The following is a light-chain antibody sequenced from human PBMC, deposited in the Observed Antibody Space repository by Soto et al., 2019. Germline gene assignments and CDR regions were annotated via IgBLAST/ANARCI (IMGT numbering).Light chain of an antibody. CDR3: ATRDERLSGRV. V-gene: IGLV1-44*01. CDR2: SDN. J-gene: IGLJ3*02. Sequence: QSVLTQPPSASGTAGQVVTISCSGGDSNIGSNSVYWYQHLPRMAPKLLIYSDNQRPSGVPDRFSGSKSGTSASLAISGLQSEDEADYYCATRDERLSGRVFGGGTKVTVL. CDR1: DSNIGSNS.